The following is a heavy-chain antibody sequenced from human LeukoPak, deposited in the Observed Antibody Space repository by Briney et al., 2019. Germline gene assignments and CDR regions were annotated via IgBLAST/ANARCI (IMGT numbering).Heavy chain of an antibody. V-gene: IGHV1-69*05. Sequence: SVKVSCKASGGTFSSYAISWVRQAPGQGLEWMGRVTPIFGTANYAQKFQGRVTITTDESTSTAYMELSSLRSEDTAVYYCASYSRDYYDSSGYWLNSWGQGTLVTVSS. CDR3: ASYSRDYYDSSGYWLNS. D-gene: IGHD3-22*01. CDR2: VTPIFGTA. CDR1: GGTFSSYA. J-gene: IGHJ4*02.